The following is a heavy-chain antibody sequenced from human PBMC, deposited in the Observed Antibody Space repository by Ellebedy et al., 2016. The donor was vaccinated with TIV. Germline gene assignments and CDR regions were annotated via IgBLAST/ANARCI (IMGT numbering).Heavy chain of an antibody. CDR2: INPSAGYT. CDR1: GYTFTSYY. D-gene: IGHD6-19*01. J-gene: IGHJ4*02. CDR3: AIRYSSGWSLDY. V-gene: IGHV1-46*01. Sequence: ASVKVSXXASGYTFTSYYMHWVRQAPGQGLEWMGIINPSAGYTNYAQKFQGRVTLTRDTSTSTVYMELSSLRSEDTAVYNCAIRYSSGWSLDYWGQGTLVTVSS.